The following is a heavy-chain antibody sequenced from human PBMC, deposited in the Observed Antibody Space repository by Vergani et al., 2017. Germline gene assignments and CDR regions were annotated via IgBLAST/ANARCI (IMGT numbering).Heavy chain of an antibody. J-gene: IGHJ4*02. CDR3: AKDNVPGYYDSSGYGDY. V-gene: IGHV3-23*04. CDR1: GFTFTNFA. CDR2: ISGSGGFT. D-gene: IGHD3-22*01. Sequence: EVQLVESGGGLVQPGGSLRLSCAASGFTFTNFAMTWVRQAPGEGLEWVSGISGSGGFTYYADSVKGRFTISRDNSKNTMFLQMNNLRAEDPAVYYCAKDNVPGYYDSSGYGDYWGQGTLVSVSS.